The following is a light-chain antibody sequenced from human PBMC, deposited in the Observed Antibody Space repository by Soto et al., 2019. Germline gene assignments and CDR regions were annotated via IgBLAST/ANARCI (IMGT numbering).Light chain of an antibody. CDR3: CSYAASNTLI. Sequence: QSALTQPASVSGSPGQSITISCTGTSSDVGGYNYVSWYQQHPGKAPKLMIYEVSNRPSGVSNRFSGSKSGNTASLTISGLQAEDEADYACCSYAASNTLIFGGGTKLTAL. CDR2: EVS. V-gene: IGLV2-23*02. J-gene: IGLJ2*01. CDR1: SSDVGGYNY.